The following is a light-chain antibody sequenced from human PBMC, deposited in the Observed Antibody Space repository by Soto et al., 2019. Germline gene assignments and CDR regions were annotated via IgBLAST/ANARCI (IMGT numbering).Light chain of an antibody. CDR3: QQYYRYLT. CDR2: AAS. CDR1: QDIRSD. Sequence: DIQMTQSPSSLSASVGDRVTITCRASQDIRSDLGWFQQKPGKAPKRLIYAASTLESGVPSRFSGSRSGTEFTLTISSLQPDDFTTYYCQQYYRYLTFGQGTKLEI. J-gene: IGKJ2*01. V-gene: IGKV1-17*01.